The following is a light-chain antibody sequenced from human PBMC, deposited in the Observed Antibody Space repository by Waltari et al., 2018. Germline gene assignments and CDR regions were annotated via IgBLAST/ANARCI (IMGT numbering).Light chain of an antibody. V-gene: IGKV3-20*01. CDR2: HTS. CDR1: QGVGKY. Sequence: EIVLTQSPGTLSLSPGERATLSCRASQGVGKYLAWYQKRPCQAPRILLYHTSITATGIPDRFSGSGYGTNFSLTISRLEPEDFAVYYCQKYDFLPATFGQGTTVEIK. CDR3: QKYDFLPAT. J-gene: IGKJ1*01.